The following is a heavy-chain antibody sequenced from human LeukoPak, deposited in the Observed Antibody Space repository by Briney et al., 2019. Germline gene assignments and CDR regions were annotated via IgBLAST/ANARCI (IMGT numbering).Heavy chain of an antibody. J-gene: IGHJ4*02. CDR1: GYTFTRYY. CDR3: AVGATDY. CDR2: INPSGADT. V-gene: IGHV1-46*03. Sequence: ASVKVSCKASGYTFTRYYMHWVRQAPGQGLEWMGIINPSGADTSHAPKFQGRVTMTWDTSTSTAHMALNSLRSEDTAVYYCAVGATDYWGQGTPVTVSS. D-gene: IGHD1-26*01.